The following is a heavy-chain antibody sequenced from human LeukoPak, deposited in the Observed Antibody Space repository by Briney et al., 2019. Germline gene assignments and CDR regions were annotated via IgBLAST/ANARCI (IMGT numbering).Heavy chain of an antibody. CDR1: GFTFGSYG. J-gene: IGHJ1*01. CDR3: AIMHGYYDGSCYWVQ. V-gene: IGHV3-23*01. D-gene: IGHD3-22*01. CDR2: ITPNADRA. Sequence: GGSLRLSRAASGFTFGSYGMSWVRQSTGKGLEGVSFITPNADRASYADSVKRLYTISRHHPKHTLYMQMNSLRDEDTAVYYCAIMHGYYDGSCYWVQWGQGTLVTVSS.